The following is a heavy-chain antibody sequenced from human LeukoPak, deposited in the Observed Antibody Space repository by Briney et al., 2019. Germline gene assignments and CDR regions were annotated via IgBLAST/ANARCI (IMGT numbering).Heavy chain of an antibody. J-gene: IGHJ4*02. Sequence: SETLSLTCTVSGGSISSYYWSWIRQPPGKGLEWIGYIYYSGSTNYNPSLKSRVTISVDTSKNQFSLKLSSVTAADTAVYYCARRRDVGALIGRGKYYFDYWGQGTLVTVSS. CDR1: GGSISSYY. V-gene: IGHV4-59*01. CDR2: IYYSGST. D-gene: IGHD1-26*01. CDR3: ARRRDVGALIGRGKYYFDY.